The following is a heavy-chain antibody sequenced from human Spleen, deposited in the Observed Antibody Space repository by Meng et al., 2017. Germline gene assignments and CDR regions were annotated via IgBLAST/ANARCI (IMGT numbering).Heavy chain of an antibody. D-gene: IGHD6-13*01. CDR2: INAVFGTT. CDR1: GGIFSNYV. CDR3: ARDEDISAAGYLFGDY. V-gene: IGHV1-69*05. J-gene: IGHJ4*01. Sequence: QDQLAQSGAEVMKPGSSVKVSCKALGGIFSNYVIGWVRQAPGQGLEWMGGINAVFGTTNYAQKFQGRVTITTDESTSTVYMELTRLTSEDTAVYYCARDEDISAAGYLFGDYWGHGTLVTVSS.